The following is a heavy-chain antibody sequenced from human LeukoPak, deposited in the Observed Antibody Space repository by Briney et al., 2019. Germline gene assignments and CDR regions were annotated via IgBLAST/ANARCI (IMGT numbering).Heavy chain of an antibody. Sequence: ASVKVSCKASGYTFTSYAMHWVRQAPGQRLEWMGWINAGNGNTKYSQKFQGRVTITRDTSASTAYMELSSLRSEDTAVYYCARGPNPPSIAVAGTWWVPYFDYWGQGTLVTVSS. CDR3: ARGPNPPSIAVAGTWWVPYFDY. V-gene: IGHV1-3*01. D-gene: IGHD6-19*01. J-gene: IGHJ4*02. CDR2: INAGNGNT. CDR1: GYTFTSYA.